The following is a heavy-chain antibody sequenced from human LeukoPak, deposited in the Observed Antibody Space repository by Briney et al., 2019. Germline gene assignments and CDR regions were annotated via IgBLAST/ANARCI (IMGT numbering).Heavy chain of an antibody. CDR1: GFTVSSNY. V-gene: IGHV3-53*01. CDR3: AVTRLRWSLVDY. D-gene: IGHD4-23*01. CDR2: IYSGGST. Sequence: PGGSLRLSCAASGFTVSSNYMSWVRQAPGKGLEWVSVIYSGGSTYYADSVKGRFTISRDNSKNPLYLQMNSLRAEDTAVYYCAVTRLRWSLVDYWGQGTLVTVSS. J-gene: IGHJ4*02.